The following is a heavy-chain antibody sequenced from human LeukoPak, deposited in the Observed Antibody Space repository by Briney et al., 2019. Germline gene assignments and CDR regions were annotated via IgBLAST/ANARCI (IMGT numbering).Heavy chain of an antibody. V-gene: IGHV3-53*01. J-gene: IGHJ4*02. CDR3: ARCPSPVYFDL. CDR2: IYSIGTT. Sequence: GGSLRLSCAASGFSVSSSYINWVRQAPGKGLEWVSVIYSIGTTYYADAVKGRFTISRDNSKNTLYLQMSNLRADDTAVYYCARCPSPVYFDLWGQGTLVTVSS. CDR1: GFSVSSSY.